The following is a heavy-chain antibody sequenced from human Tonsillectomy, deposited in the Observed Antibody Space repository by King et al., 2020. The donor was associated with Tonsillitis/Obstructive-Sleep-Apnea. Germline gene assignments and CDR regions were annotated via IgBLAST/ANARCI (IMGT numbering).Heavy chain of an antibody. CDR1: GGSIRSDNW. Sequence: VQLVESGPGLVKPSGTLSLICAVSGGSIRSDNWWSWVRQPPGKGLEWIGEIYHSGSTYYNPSLESRVTISVDASKNQFSLKVRSVTAADTAVYYCARVARRDFWSGYFDYWGQGTLVTVSS. CDR2: IYHSGST. V-gene: IGHV4-4*02. D-gene: IGHD3-3*01. J-gene: IGHJ4*02. CDR3: ARVARRDFWSGYFDY.